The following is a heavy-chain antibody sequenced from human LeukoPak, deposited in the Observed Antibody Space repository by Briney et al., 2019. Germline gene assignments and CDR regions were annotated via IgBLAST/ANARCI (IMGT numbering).Heavy chain of an antibody. CDR2: ISPYGGDT. J-gene: IGHJ5*02. Sequence: EASVKVSCKASGYTFTSYGISWVRQAPGQGLEWMAWISPYGGDTNYAQNFEGRVTMTTETSTSTAYMELRSLRSDDTAIYYCARDYCTRGGDCYKEDLFDPWGQGTLVTVSS. D-gene: IGHD2-21*02. CDR1: GYTFTSYG. CDR3: ARDYCTRGGDCYKEDLFDP. V-gene: IGHV1-18*01.